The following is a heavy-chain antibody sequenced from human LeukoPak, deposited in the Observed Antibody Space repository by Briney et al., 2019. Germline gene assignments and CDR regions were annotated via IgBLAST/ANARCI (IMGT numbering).Heavy chain of an antibody. CDR1: GDSVSSNSAA. V-gene: IGHV6-1*01. J-gene: IGHJ4*02. CDR2: TYYGSKWYN. D-gene: IGHD6-19*01. CDR3: ARGESSGWYRGYYFDY. Sequence: SQTLSLTCAISGDSVSSNSAAWNWIRQSPSRGLEWLGRTYYGSKWYNDYAVSVKSRITINPDTSKNQFSLQLNSVTPEDTAVYYCARGESSGWYRGYYFDYWGQGTLVTVSS.